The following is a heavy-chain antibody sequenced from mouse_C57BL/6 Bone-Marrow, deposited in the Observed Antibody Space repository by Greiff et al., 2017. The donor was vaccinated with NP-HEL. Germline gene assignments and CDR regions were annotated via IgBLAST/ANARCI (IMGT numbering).Heavy chain of an antibody. V-gene: IGHV5-4*03. CDR2: ISDGGSYT. CDR1: GFTFSSYA. Sequence: EVKLMESGGGLVKPGGSLKLSCAASGFTFSSYAMSWVRQTPEKRLEWVATISDGGSYTYYPDNVKGRFTISRDNAKNKLYLQMSHLKSEDTAMYYCARAQRYWGQGTSVTVSS. J-gene: IGHJ4*01. CDR3: ARAQRY.